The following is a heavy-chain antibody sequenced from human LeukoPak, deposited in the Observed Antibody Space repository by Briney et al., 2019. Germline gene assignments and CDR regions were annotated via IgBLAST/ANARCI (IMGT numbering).Heavy chain of an antibody. Sequence: SETLSLTCTVSGDSISSSSYYWGWIRQPPGKRLEWIGSIYYSGSTYYNPSLKSRVTISVDTSKNQFSLKLTSVTAADTAVYYWARGLIWSQGTLVTVSS. CDR3: ARGLI. CDR2: IYYSGST. V-gene: IGHV4-39*01. D-gene: IGHD3-16*01. J-gene: IGHJ4*02. CDR1: GDSISSSSYY.